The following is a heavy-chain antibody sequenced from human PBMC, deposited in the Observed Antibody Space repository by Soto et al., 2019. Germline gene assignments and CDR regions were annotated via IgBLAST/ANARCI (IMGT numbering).Heavy chain of an antibody. CDR3: ARDGLLLWFGELYYYYYMDV. D-gene: IGHD3-10*01. Sequence: ASVKVSCKASGYTFTSYAMYWVHQAPGQRLEWMGWINAGNGNTKYSQKFQGRVTITRDTSASTAYMELSSLRSEDTAVYYCARDGLLLWFGELYYYYYMDVWGKGTTVTVSS. CDR1: GYTFTSYA. J-gene: IGHJ6*03. V-gene: IGHV1-3*01. CDR2: INAGNGNT.